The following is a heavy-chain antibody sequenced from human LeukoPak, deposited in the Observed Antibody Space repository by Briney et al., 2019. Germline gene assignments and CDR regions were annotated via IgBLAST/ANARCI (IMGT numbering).Heavy chain of an antibody. CDR2: ISSSSTYI. D-gene: IGHD3-10*02. CDR1: GFSFSSYS. CDR3: AELGITMIGGV. J-gene: IGHJ6*04. Sequence: PGGSLRLSCAASGFSFSSYSMNWVRQAPGKGLEWVSPISSSSTYIYYADSMKGRFTISRDNAKNSLYLQMNSLRAEDTAVYYCAELGITMIGGVWGKGTTVTISS. V-gene: IGHV3-21*01.